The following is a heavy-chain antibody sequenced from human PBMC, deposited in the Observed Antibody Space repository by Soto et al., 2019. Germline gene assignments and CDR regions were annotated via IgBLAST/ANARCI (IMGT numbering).Heavy chain of an antibody. D-gene: IGHD3-3*01. V-gene: IGHV3-23*01. CDR2: ISGSGGST. CDR1: GFTFSSYA. J-gene: IGHJ4*02. CDR3: ANGVEGLGFVYFDY. Sequence: EVQLLESGGGLVQPGGSLRLSCAASGFTFSSYAMSWVRQAPGKGLEWVSAISGSGGSTYYADFVKGRFTISRDNSKNTLYLQMNSLRAEDTAVYYCANGVEGLGFVYFDYWGQGTLVTVSS.